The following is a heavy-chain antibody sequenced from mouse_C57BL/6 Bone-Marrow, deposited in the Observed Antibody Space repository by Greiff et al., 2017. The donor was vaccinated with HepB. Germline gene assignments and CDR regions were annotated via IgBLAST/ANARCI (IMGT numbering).Heavy chain of an antibody. Sequence: QVQLKQPGAELVRPGSSVKLSCKASGYTFTSYWMHWVKQRPIQGLEWIGNIDPSDSETHYNQKFKDKATLTVDKSSSTAYMQLSSLTSEDSAVYYCARGGVTLFDYWGQGTTLTVSS. J-gene: IGHJ2*01. CDR2: IDPSDSET. V-gene: IGHV1-52*01. CDR3: ARGGVTLFDY. D-gene: IGHD2-2*01. CDR1: GYTFTSYW.